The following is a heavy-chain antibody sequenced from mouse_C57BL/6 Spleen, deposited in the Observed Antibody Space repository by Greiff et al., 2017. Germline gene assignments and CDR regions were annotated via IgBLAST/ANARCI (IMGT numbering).Heavy chain of an antibody. V-gene: IGHV3-8*01. Sequence: DVHLVESGPGLAKPSQTLSLTCSVTGYSITSDYWNWIRKFPGNKLEYMGYISYSGSTYYNPSLKSRISITRDTSKNQYYLQLNSVTKEDTATYYCSRSLWGGAMDYWGQGTSVTVSS. CDR1: GYSITSDY. CDR3: SRSLWGGAMDY. CDR2: ISYSGST. D-gene: IGHD1-1*02. J-gene: IGHJ4*01.